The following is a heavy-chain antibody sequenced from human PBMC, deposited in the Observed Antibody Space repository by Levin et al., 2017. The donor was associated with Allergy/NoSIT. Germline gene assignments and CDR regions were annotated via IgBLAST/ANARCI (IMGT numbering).Heavy chain of an antibody. CDR3: ARSYSYGFDWFDP. V-gene: IGHV1-69*01. CDR1: GGTFSSYA. D-gene: IGHD5-18*01. J-gene: IGHJ5*02. Sequence: KISCKASGGTFSSYAISWVRQAPGQGLEWMGGIIPIFGTANYAQKFQGRVTITADESTSTAYMELSSLRSEDTAVYYCARSYSYGFDWFDPWGQGTLVTVSS. CDR2: IIPIFGTA.